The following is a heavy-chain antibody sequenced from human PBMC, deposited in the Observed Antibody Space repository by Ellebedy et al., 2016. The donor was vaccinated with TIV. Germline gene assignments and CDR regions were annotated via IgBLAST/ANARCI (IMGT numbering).Heavy chain of an antibody. CDR3: AIAYYYDGFFDY. CDR1: GFTFEDYA. Sequence: SLKISXVASGFTFEDYAMHCVRQAPGKGLEWVSGISWNSANIAYADSVKGRFTTSRDNAEKSLYLEMNSLRPEDTALYYCAIAYYYDGFFDYWGQGALVTVSS. V-gene: IGHV3-9*01. J-gene: IGHJ4*02. CDR2: ISWNSANI. D-gene: IGHD3-22*01.